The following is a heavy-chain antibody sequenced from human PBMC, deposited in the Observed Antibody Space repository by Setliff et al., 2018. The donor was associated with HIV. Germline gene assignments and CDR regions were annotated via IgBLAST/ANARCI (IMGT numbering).Heavy chain of an antibody. CDR3: ARVPSCADTWCYMYYYYYYGMDV. CDR1: GGSISSGSFY. V-gene: IGHV4-61*05. J-gene: IGHJ6*02. Sequence: SETLSLTCTVSGGSISSGSFYWGWIRQPPGEGLEWIGEIVDSGSTTYNPSLKSRVTISLDTSKKQFSLKLKSVTAADTAVYYCARVPSCADTWCYMYYYYYYGMDVWGQGTTVTVSS. D-gene: IGHD2-8*01. CDR2: IVDSGST.